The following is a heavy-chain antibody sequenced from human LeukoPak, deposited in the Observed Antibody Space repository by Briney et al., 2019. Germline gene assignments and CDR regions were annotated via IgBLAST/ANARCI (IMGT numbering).Heavy chain of an antibody. CDR1: GFTFSSYA. CDR3: ASNLEDILTGYPYYYYGMDV. CDR2: SSGRGGST. Sequence: GGSLRLSCAASGFTFSSYAMSWVRQAPGKGLEGVSASSGRGGSTYYADSVKGRFTISRDNSKNTLYLQMNSLRPEDTAVYYCASNLEDILTGYPYYYYGMDVWGQGTTVTVSS. V-gene: IGHV3-23*01. J-gene: IGHJ6*02. D-gene: IGHD3-9*01.